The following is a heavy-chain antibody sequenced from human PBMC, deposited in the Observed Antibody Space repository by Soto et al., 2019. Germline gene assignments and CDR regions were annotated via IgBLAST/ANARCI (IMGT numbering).Heavy chain of an antibody. CDR3: APSPPIPLVPAAMARGDAFDI. Sequence: QITLKESGPTLVKPTQTLTLTCTFSGFSLSTSGVGVGWIRQPPGKALEWLALIYWDDDKRYSPSLKSRLTITKDTSKNQVVLTMTNMDPVDTATYYCAPSPPIPLVPAAMARGDAFDIWGQGTMVTVSS. V-gene: IGHV2-5*02. CDR2: IYWDDDK. J-gene: IGHJ3*02. D-gene: IGHD2-2*01. CDR1: GFSLSTSGVG.